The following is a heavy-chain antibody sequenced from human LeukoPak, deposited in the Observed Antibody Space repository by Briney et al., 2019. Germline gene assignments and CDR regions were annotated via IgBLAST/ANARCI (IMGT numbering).Heavy chain of an antibody. D-gene: IGHD6-19*01. CDR1: GGTFSSYA. Sequence: SVKLSCKASGGTFSSYAISWVRQAPGQGLEWMGGIIPIFGTANYAQKFQGRVTITADESTSTAYMELSSLRSEDTAVYYCARNVPSSSSGWYGQEDYWGQGTLVTVSS. CDR3: ARNVPSSSSGWYGQEDY. J-gene: IGHJ4*02. V-gene: IGHV1-69*01. CDR2: IIPIFGTA.